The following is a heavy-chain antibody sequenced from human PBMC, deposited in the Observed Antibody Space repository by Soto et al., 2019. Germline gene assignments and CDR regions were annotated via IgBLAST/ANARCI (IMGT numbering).Heavy chain of an antibody. V-gene: IGHV4-30-4*01. CDR3: ARVGGSSGYYSDGFDY. CDR1: GGSISSGDYY. Sequence: QVQLQESGPGLVKPSQTLSLTCTVSGGSISSGDYYWSWIRQPPGKGLEWMGYIYYSGSTYYNPSLKSLVTISVDPSKNLFSLKLSSVTAAYTAVYYCARVGGSSGYYSDGFDYWGQGTLVTVSS. CDR2: IYYSGST. J-gene: IGHJ4*02. D-gene: IGHD3-22*01.